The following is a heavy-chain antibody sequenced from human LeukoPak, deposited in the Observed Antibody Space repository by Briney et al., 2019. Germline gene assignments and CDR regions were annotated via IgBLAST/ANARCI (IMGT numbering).Heavy chain of an antibody. D-gene: IGHD1-26*01. Sequence: GGSLRLSCAASGFSFSSYEMNWVRQAPGKALEWVSYISSSGSAISYADSVKGRFTISRDNAKSSLYLQMNSLRAEDTAVYYCARDEVGAATPFGDYWGAGILVTVSS. CDR3: ARDEVGAATPFGDY. CDR1: GFSFSSYE. CDR2: ISSSGSAI. J-gene: IGHJ4*02. V-gene: IGHV3-48*03.